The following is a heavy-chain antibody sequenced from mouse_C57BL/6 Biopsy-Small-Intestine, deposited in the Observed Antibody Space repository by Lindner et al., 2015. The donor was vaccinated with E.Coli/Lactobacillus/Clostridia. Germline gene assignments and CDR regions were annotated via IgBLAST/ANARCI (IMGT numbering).Heavy chain of an antibody. CDR2: ISSGGSYT. J-gene: IGHJ4*01. CDR3: AGEYAMDY. Sequence: QLQESGGDLVKPGGSLKLSCAASGFTFSSYGMSWVRQTPDKRLEWVATISSGGSYTYYPDSVKGRFTISRDNAKNTLYLQMSSLKSEDTAMYYCAGEYAMDYWGQGTSVTVSS. CDR1: GFTFSSYG. V-gene: IGHV5-6*01.